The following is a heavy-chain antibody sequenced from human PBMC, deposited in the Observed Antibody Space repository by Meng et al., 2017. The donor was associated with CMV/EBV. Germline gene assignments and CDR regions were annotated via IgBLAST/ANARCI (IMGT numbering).Heavy chain of an antibody. J-gene: IGHJ5*02. CDR3: ARDNWGLGWFDP. CDR1: WFTVSSNY. D-gene: IGHD3-16*01. Sequence: EVQLVGPGGGLIQPGGSRGLSCAASWFTVSSNYMSWVRQAPGKGLEWVSVIYSGGSTYYADSVKGRFTISRDNSKNTLYLQMNSLRAEDTAVYYCARDNWGLGWFDPWGQGTLVTVSS. V-gene: IGHV3-53*01. CDR2: IYSGGST.